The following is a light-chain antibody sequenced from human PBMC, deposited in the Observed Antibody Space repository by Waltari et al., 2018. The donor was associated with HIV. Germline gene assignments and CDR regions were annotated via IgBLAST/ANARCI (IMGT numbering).Light chain of an antibody. CDR3: ASYAGSTNV. V-gene: IGLV2-8*01. CDR2: EVS. J-gene: IGLJ1*01. CDR1: SSDVGGYNY. Sequence: QSALTQPPSASGSPGQSVTISCTGTSSDVGGYNYVSWYQLHPGKAPKLMIYEVSKRPPGLPDGFAGSKSGNPAFRTVSGLQSEEEADYVCASYAGSTNVFGTGTKVTVL.